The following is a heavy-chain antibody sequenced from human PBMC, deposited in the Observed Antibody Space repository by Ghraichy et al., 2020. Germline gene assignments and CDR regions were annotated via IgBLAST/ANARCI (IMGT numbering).Heavy chain of an antibody. D-gene: IGHD3-10*01. J-gene: IGHJ5*02. CDR2: ISSDGRSI. CDR1: GFPFSGYW. Sequence: GESMNISCAASGFPFSGYWMHWVRQAPGKGLVWVSRISSDGRSITYADSVKGRFTISRDNAKNTLYLQMNSLRAEDTAVYYCVRDREAGWLDPWGQGTLVTVSS. CDR3: VRDREAGWLDP. V-gene: IGHV3-74*01.